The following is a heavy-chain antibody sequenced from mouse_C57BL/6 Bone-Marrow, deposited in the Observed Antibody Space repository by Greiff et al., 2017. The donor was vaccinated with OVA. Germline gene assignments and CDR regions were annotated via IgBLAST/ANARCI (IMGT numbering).Heavy chain of an antibody. CDR2: IYPGNSDT. J-gene: IGHJ1*03. Sequence: VQLQQSGTVLARPGASVKMSCKTSGYTFTSYWMHWVKQRPGQGLEWIGAIYPGNSDTSYNQKFKGKAKLTAVTSASTAYMELSSLTNEDSAVYYGTRSIPSGSSYLEYFDVWGTGTTVTVSS. CDR3: TRSIPSGSSYLEYFDV. CDR1: GYTFTSYW. V-gene: IGHV1-5*01. D-gene: IGHD1-1*01.